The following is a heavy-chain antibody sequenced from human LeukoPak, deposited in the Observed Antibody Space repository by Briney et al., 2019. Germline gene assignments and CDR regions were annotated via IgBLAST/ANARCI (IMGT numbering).Heavy chain of an antibody. D-gene: IGHD3-9*01. V-gene: IGHV3-53*01. CDR3: AKEAHYPHMGTYLVTIDS. CDR1: GFTVSSHY. CDR2: INSAGKT. Sequence: GGSLRLSCASSGFTVSSHYMSWARQVPGKGLEWVSVINSAGKTYYADSVKGRFTISRDNSKNTLYLQMNSLRAEDTALYYCAKEAHYPHMGTYLVTIDSWGQGTLVTVSS. J-gene: IGHJ4*02.